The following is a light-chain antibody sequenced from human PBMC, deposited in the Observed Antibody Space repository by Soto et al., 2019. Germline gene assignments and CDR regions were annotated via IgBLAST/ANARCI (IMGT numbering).Light chain of an antibody. J-gene: IGKJ1*01. CDR3: QQSDSSPPIA. CDR1: QSISSY. CDR2: AAS. Sequence: DIQMAQSPSSLSASVGDRVTIACRASQSISSYLNWYQQKPGKAPKLLIYAASSLQSGVPSRFIGSGSGTDFTLTISSLQPEDFATYYCQQSDSSPPIAVGYGTKV. V-gene: IGKV1-39*01.